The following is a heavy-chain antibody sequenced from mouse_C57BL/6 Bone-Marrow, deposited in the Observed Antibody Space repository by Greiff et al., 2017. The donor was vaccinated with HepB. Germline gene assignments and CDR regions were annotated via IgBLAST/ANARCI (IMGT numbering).Heavy chain of an antibody. CDR1: GYTFTSYW. D-gene: IGHD1-1*01. J-gene: IGHJ4*01. CDR2: IDPSDSYT. CDR3: ARERTTVVATDYAMDY. V-gene: IGHV1-69*01. Sequence: QVQLQQPGAELVKPGASVKLSCKASGYTFTSYWMHWVKQRPGQGLEWIGEIDPSDSYTNYNQKFKGKSTLTVDKSSSTAYMQLSSLTSEDSAVYYCARERTTVVATDYAMDYWGQGTSVTVSS.